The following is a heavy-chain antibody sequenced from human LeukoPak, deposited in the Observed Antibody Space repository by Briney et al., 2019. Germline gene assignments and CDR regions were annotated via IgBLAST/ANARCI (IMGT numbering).Heavy chain of an antibody. Sequence: GGSLRLSCAASGFTFSSYWMSWVRQAPGKGLEWVSAISGSGITTYYADSVKGRFTISRDNSKNTLYLQMNSLRAEDTAVYYCAKVFWNYYFDYWGQGTLVTVSS. J-gene: IGHJ4*02. CDR3: AKVFWNYYFDY. CDR1: GFTFSSYW. V-gene: IGHV3-23*01. D-gene: IGHD1-7*01. CDR2: ISGSGITT.